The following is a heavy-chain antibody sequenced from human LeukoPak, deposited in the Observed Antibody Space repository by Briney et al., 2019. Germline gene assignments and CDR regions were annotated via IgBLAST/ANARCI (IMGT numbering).Heavy chain of an antibody. CDR2: ISGSGVTM. J-gene: IGHJ4*02. D-gene: IGHD6-19*01. V-gene: IGHV3-48*03. CDR1: GFTISSNY. CDR3: AREDIRLDYFDY. Sequence: GGSLRLSCAVSGFTISSNYMNWVRQAPGRGLEWVSYISGSGVTMYYADSVKGRFTISRDDAKNSLYLQMNSLRAEDTAVYYCAREDIRLDYFDYWGQGTLVTVSS.